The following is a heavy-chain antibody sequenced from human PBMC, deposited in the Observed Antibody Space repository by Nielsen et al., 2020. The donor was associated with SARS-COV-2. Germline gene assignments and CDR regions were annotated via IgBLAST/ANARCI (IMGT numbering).Heavy chain of an antibody. V-gene: IGHV4-39*07. CDR3: ARGYNYYGSGSYYPYYYYGMDV. D-gene: IGHD3-10*01. CDR1: GGSISSSSYY. J-gene: IGHJ6*02. CDR2: INHSGST. Sequence: SETLSLTCTVSGGSISSSSYYWSWIRQPPGKGLEWIGEINHSGSTNYNPSLKSRVTISVDTSKNQFSLKLSSVTAADTAVYYCARGYNYYGSGSYYPYYYYGMDVWGQGTTVTVSS.